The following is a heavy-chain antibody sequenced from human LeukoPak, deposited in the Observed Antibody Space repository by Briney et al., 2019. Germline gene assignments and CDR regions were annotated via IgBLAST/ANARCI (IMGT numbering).Heavy chain of an antibody. CDR2: MNPNSGNT. J-gene: IGHJ5*02. CDR3: ARGGVNYYGSGSYYNARFFNWFDP. V-gene: IGHV1-8*01. D-gene: IGHD3-10*01. CDR1: GDTFTSYD. Sequence: GASVKVSCKASGDTFTSYDINWVRQATGQGLEWMGWMNPNSGNTGYAQKFQGRVTMTRNTSISTAYMELSSLRSEDPAVYYCARGGVNYYGSGSYYNARFFNWFDPWGQGTLVTVSS.